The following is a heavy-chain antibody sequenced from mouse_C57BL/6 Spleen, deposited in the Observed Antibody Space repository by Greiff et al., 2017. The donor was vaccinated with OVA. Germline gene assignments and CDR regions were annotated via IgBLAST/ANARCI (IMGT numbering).Heavy chain of an antibody. CDR3: TAGSLFAY. V-gene: IGHV6-3*01. CDR1: GFTFSNYW. CDR2: IRLKSDNYAT. J-gene: IGHJ3*01. Sequence: EVQVVESGGGLVQPGGSMKLSCVASGFTFSNYWMNWVRQSPEKGLEWVAQIRLKSDNYATHYAESVKGRFTISRDDSKSSVYLQMNNLRAEDTGIYYCTAGSLFAYWGQGTLVTVSA. D-gene: IGHD6-2*01.